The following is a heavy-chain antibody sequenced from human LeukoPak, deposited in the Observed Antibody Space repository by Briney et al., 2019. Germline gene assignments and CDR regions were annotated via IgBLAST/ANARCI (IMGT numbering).Heavy chain of an antibody. CDR2: MNPNSGGT. CDR1: GYTFTAYY. D-gene: IGHD6-19*01. Sequence: GASVKVSCKTSGYTFTAYYIHWLRQAHGQGLEWMGWMNPNSGGTKYAQTFQGRVTLTRDTSISTAYLELSSLTSDDTAVYFCARQGSNSSGWYPVDDWGQGTLVTVSS. J-gene: IGHJ4*02. CDR3: ARQGSNSSGWYPVDD. V-gene: IGHV1-2*02.